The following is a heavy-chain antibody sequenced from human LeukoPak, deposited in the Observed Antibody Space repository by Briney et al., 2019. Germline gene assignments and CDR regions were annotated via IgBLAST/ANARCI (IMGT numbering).Heavy chain of an antibody. D-gene: IGHD5/OR15-5a*01. J-gene: IGHJ4*02. CDR3: ARGGDIASSVGSHFDY. Sequence: SETLSLTCNVSGASISSGDYYWSWIRQPPGKGLEWIGYISKSGGTYYNPSVSRRLTISRDTSKNQFSVRLSSVTAADTAVYYCARGGDIASSVGSHFDYWGQGSLVTVAS. V-gene: IGHV4-30-4*01. CDR2: ISKSGGT. CDR1: GASISSGDYY.